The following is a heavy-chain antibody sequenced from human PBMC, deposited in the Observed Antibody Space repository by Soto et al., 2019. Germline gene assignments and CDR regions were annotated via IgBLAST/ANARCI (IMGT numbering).Heavy chain of an antibody. CDR3: LVSHHHWYFDL. V-gene: IGHV4-31*03. CDR2: IYYSGST. CDR1: GGSISSGGYY. D-gene: IGHD1-26*01. J-gene: IGHJ2*01. Sequence: QVQLQESGPGLVKPSQTLSLTCTVSGGSISSGGYYWSWIRQHPGKCLEWIGYIYYSGSTYYNPSLKSRVTISVDTSKNQFSLKLSSVTAADTAVYYCLVSHHHWYFDLWGRGTLVTVSS.